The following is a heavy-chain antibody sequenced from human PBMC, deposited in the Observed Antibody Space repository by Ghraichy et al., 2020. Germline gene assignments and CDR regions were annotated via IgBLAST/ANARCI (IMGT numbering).Heavy chain of an antibody. CDR2: ISGSGGST. CDR1: GFTFSSYA. J-gene: IGHJ4*02. Sequence: GESLNISCAASGFTFSSYAMSWVRQAPGKGLELVSAISGSGGSTYYADSVKGRFTISRDNSKNTLYLQMNSLRAEDTAVYYCARGPLGYCSGGSCYFDYWGQGTLVTVSS. D-gene: IGHD2-15*01. V-gene: IGHV3-23*01. CDR3: ARGPLGYCSGGSCYFDY.